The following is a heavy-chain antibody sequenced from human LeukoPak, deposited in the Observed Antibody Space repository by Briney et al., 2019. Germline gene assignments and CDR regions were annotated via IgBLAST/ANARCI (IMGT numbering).Heavy chain of an antibody. CDR2: IGTSSNNI. D-gene: IGHD1-7*01. V-gene: IGHV3-21*01. CDR3: ASGTVGNYALDY. CDR1: GLTFSRYN. Sequence: AGGSLRLSCEASGLTFSRYNMNWFRQAPGKGLEWVSSIGTSSNNIYYTDSVKGRFTISRDNAKNSLYLQVDSLRVEDTAVYFCASGTVGNYALDYWGQGTLVTVSS. J-gene: IGHJ4*02.